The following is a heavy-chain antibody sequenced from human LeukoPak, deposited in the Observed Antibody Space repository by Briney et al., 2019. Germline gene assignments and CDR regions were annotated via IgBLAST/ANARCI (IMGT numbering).Heavy chain of an antibody. Sequence: WETLSLTCTVSGGSISSYYWSWIRQPPGKGLEWIGYIYYSGSTNYNPSLKSRVTISVDTSKNQFSLKLSSVTAADTAVYYCARDAGPDTNWFDPWGQGTPVTVSS. CDR2: IYYSGST. CDR1: GGSISSYY. D-gene: IGHD3-9*01. V-gene: IGHV4-59*01. CDR3: ARDAGPDTNWFDP. J-gene: IGHJ5*02.